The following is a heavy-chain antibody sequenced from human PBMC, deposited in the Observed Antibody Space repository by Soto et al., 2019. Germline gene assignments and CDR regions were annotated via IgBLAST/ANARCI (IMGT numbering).Heavy chain of an antibody. CDR1: VFTFSNYE. CDR2: IPSSGGTI. Sequence: RGALLVSCASSVFTFSNYEMDWVRQAPGKGLEWVSYIPSSGGTIYYADSVKGRFTISRDNAKKSLYLQMNSLRAEDTAVYYCARNWHEYLDYWGQGTMVTVSS. D-gene: IGHD1-1*01. V-gene: IGHV3-48*03. J-gene: IGHJ4*02. CDR3: ARNWHEYLDY.